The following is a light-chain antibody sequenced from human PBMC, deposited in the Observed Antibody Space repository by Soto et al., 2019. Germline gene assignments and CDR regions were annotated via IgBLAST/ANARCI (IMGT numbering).Light chain of an antibody. CDR2: DAS. J-gene: IGKJ1*01. V-gene: IGKV1-33*01. CDR3: QQYDTSPRT. Sequence: DLQLTQSPSSLSASVGDRVTITCQASQDISNSLNWYHQRPGKSPNLLIYDASNLETGVPSRFSGSGSGTDFSLTISRLEPEDFAVYYCQQYDTSPRTFGQGTKVDI. CDR1: QDISNS.